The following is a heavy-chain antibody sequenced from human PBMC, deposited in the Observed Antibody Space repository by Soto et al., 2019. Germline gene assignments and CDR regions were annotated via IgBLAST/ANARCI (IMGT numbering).Heavy chain of an antibody. CDR1: GGSISSGGYY. D-gene: IGHD2-2*01. Sequence: SSETLSLTCTVSGGSISSGGYYWSWIRQHPGKGLEWIGYIYYSGSTYYNPSLKSRVTISVDTSKNQFSLKLSSVTAADTAVYYFARQRASGVPGAPDSYMDVWGKGTTVTVSS. CDR2: IYYSGST. J-gene: IGHJ6*03. CDR3: ARQRASGVPGAPDSYMDV. V-gene: IGHV4-31*03.